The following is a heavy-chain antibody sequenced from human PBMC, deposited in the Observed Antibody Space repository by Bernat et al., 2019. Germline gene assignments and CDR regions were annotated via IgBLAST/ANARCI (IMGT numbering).Heavy chain of an antibody. CDR2: ISGDSIYT. J-gene: IGHJ4*02. D-gene: IGHD1-1*01. V-gene: IGHV3-23*01. CDR3: AKNLATGTANYDY. Sequence: EVQLLESGGGLVQPGESLRLSCAASGFTFSAYAMTWVRQAPGKELEWVSAISGDSIYTYYSDSVRGRFTTSRDNSKNMLYLQLNSLRAEDTAVYYCAKNLATGTANYDYWGQGTLVTVSS. CDR1: GFTFSAYA.